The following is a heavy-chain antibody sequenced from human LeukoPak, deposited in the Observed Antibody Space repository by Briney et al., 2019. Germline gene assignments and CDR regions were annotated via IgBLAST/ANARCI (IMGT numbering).Heavy chain of an antibody. CDR1: GFTLSSYA. D-gene: IGHD3-22*01. CDR2: ISDNA. V-gene: IGHV3-23*01. CDR3: VKAIRPFNSGNYYSCLDY. Sequence: GGSLRLSCAAPGFTLSSYAMSWVRQTPGKGLEWVSTISDNAYYADSVKGRFTISRDNSKNTLHLQMNSLRAEDTALYYCVKAIRPFNSGNYYSCLDYWGQGSLVTVSS. J-gene: IGHJ4*02.